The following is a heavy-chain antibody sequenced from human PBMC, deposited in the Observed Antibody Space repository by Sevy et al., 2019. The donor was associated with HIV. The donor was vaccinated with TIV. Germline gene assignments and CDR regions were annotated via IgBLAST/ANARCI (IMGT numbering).Heavy chain of an antibody. Sequence: GGSLRLSCAASGFAFYDYSMSWIRQAPGKGLEWVATLSFGWGKINYADSVKGRFTISRDNSKNSFYLQMDNLRVEDAARYYCAREGCTRPHDYWGQGTRVTVSS. CDR2: LSFGWGKI. CDR3: AREGCTRPHDY. D-gene: IGHD2-8*01. V-gene: IGHV3-23*01. J-gene: IGHJ4*02. CDR1: GFAFYDYS.